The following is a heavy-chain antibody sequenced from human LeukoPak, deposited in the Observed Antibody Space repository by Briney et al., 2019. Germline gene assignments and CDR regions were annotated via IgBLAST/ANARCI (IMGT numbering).Heavy chain of an antibody. J-gene: IGHJ1*01. V-gene: IGHV4-39*01. CDR2: MYYSGST. Sequence: SETLSLTCTVSGGSISSSSYYWGWIRQPPGKGLGWIGAMYYSGSTYYNPSLKSRVTLSVDTSKNQFSLKLASVTAADTAVYYCSRTAASATEDSWGQGTLVTVSS. CDR3: SRTAASATEDS. D-gene: IGHD6-13*01. CDR1: GGSISSSSYY.